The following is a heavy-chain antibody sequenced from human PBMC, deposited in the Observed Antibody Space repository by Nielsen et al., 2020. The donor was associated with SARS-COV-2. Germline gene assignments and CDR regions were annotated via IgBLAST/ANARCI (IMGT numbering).Heavy chain of an antibody. CDR3: ARGGRITFGGADDAFDI. V-gene: IGHV4-30-2*01. D-gene: IGHD3-16*01. CDR1: GGSISSGGYS. Sequence: SETLSLTCAVSGGSISSGGYSWSWIQQPPGKGLEWIGNIYHSGRTYYNPSLKSRVTISVDRSKNQFSLKLSSVTAADTAVYYCARGGRITFGGADDAFDIWGQGTMVTVSS. CDR2: IYHSGRT. J-gene: IGHJ3*02.